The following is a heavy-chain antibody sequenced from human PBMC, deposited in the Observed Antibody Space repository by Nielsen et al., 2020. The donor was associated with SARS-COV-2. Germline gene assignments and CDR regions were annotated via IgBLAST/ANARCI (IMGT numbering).Heavy chain of an antibody. CDR2: ISHSGAT. CDR1: GGSITSGGHS. CDR3: VRGYCSSTSCPDWFDP. V-gene: IGHV4-30-2*06. J-gene: IGHJ5*02. Sequence: SETLSLTCAVSGGSITSGGHSWNWIRQSPGKGLEWIGYISHSGATYYNPSLRSRVAILVYRSKKQFSLNLTSVTAADTAMYYCVRGYCSSTSCPDWFDPWGQGTLVTVSS. D-gene: IGHD2-2*01.